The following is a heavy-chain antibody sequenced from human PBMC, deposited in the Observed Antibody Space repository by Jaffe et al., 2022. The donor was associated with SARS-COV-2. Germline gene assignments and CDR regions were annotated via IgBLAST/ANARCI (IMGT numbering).Heavy chain of an antibody. CDR1: DGSFNAYY. D-gene: IGHD2-15*01. J-gene: IGHJ5*01. CDR2: INHSGST. Sequence: QAQLQQWGAGLLKPSETLSLTCAVYDGSFNAYYWGWIRQSPGKGLEWIGEINHSGSTSYNPSLKSRLTISVDTSKNQISLKLKSVSAADTASYYCVRGARVFVVFDFWGQGTLVTVSS. CDR3: VRGARVFVVFDF. V-gene: IGHV4-34*01.